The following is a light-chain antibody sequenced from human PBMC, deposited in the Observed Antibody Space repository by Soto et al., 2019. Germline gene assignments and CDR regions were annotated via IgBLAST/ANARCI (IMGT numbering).Light chain of an antibody. CDR3: QVWDSSGDWI. J-gene: IGLJ2*01. Sequence: SNELTQSSSVSVAPGQTARITCGGNNIGSKRVHWYQHKPGQAPVLVVYNDNVRPSGIPERFSGSNSGNTATLIISRVEAGDEADYYCQVWDSSGDWIFGGGTKVTVL. V-gene: IGLV3-21*02. CDR1: NIGSKR. CDR2: NDN.